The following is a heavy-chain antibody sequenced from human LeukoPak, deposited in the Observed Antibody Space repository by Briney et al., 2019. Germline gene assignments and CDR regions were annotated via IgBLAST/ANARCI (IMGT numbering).Heavy chain of an antibody. D-gene: IGHD2-2*02. Sequence: GASVKVSCKASGGTFSSYAISWVRQAPGQGLEWMGGIIPIFGTANYAQKFQGRVTITADESTSTAYMELSSLRSDDTAVYYCARAPRYCSSTSCYTVGVRFDPWGQGTLVTVSS. V-gene: IGHV1-69*13. CDR3: ARAPRYCSSTSCYTVGVRFDP. J-gene: IGHJ5*02. CDR1: GGTFSSYA. CDR2: IIPIFGTA.